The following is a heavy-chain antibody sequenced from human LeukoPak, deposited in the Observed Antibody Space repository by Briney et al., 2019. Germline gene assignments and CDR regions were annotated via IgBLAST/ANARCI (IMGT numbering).Heavy chain of an antibody. J-gene: IGHJ3*02. Sequence: PSETLSLTCTVSAGSISSYYWSWIRQPPGKGLEWIGYIYYSGSTNYNPSLKSRVTISVDTSKNQFSLKLSSVTAADTAVYYCAREGGLQLGAFDIWGQGTMVTVSS. CDR1: AGSISSYY. CDR2: IYYSGST. CDR3: AREGGLQLGAFDI. D-gene: IGHD5-24*01. V-gene: IGHV4-59*01.